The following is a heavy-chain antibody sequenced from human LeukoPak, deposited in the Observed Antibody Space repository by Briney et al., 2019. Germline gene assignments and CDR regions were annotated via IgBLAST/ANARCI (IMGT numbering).Heavy chain of an antibody. Sequence: GTSLRHSCAPPGDTFNAIHWFPQAPGKGVGWLALTWYDGRNKYYADSVKGRFTISIDNSKNMVYLHMNSLRADDTAVYYCARELFGSESCPDYWGQGTLVTVSS. V-gene: IGHV3-33*01. J-gene: IGHJ4*02. CDR1: GDTFNA. CDR2: TWYDGRNK. CDR3: ARELFGSESCPDY. D-gene: IGHD3-10*01.